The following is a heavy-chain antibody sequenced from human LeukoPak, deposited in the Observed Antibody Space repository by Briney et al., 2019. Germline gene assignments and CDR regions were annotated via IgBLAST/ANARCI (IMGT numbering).Heavy chain of an antibody. V-gene: IGHV3-64*01. CDR1: GIIFSNYA. CDR2: ISSDGGST. D-gene: IGHD1-26*01. CDR3: ARGRQGAKTRYFDL. J-gene: IGHJ2*01. Sequence: PGGSLRLSCAASGIIFSNYAMHWVRQGPGKGLECISTISSDGGSTYYANSVKGRFTISRGNSKNTLLQMGSLRAEDMAVYYCARGRQGAKTRYFDLWGRGTRVTVSS.